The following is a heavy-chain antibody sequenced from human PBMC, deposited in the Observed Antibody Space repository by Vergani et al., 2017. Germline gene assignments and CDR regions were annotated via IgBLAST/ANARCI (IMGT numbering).Heavy chain of an antibody. D-gene: IGHD5-18*01. CDR2: ISSSGSTI. CDR1: GFTFSSYS. CDR3: ARWGVSETWIQPWFSRDYYYYGMDV. V-gene: IGHV3-48*04. J-gene: IGHJ6*02. Sequence: EVQLVESGGGLVQPGGSLRLSCAASGFTFSSYSMSWIRQAPGKGLEWVSYISSSGSTIYYADSVKGRFTISRDNAKNSLYLQMNSLRAEDTAVYYCARWGVSETWIQPWFSRDYYYYGMDVWGQGTTVTVSS.